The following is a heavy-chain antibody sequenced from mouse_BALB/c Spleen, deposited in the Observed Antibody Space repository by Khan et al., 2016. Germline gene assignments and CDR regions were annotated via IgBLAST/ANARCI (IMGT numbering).Heavy chain of an antibody. CDR1: GYSITSDYA. Sequence: EVQLQESGPGLAKPSQSLSLTCTVTGYSITSDYAWNWIRQFPGNKLEWMGYISYSGSTSYNPSLKSRISITRDTSKNQFFLQLNSVTTEDTATYYCARYHYYIDYWGQGTTLTVSS. CDR2: ISYSGST. V-gene: IGHV3-2*02. J-gene: IGHJ2*01. CDR3: ARYHYYIDY.